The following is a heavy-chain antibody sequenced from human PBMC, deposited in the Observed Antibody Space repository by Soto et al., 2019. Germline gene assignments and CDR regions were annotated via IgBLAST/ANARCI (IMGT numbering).Heavy chain of an antibody. CDR3: ASYQQSYAFDI. CDR1: GGSISSGGYY. D-gene: IGHD2-2*01. V-gene: IGHV4-31*03. CDR2: IFYSGST. J-gene: IGHJ3*02. Sequence: SETLSLTCTVSGGSISSGGYYWSWIRHHPGKGLEWIGYIFYSGSTYYNPSLKSRVTISVDTSKNQFSLKLSSVTAADTAVYYCASYQQSYAFDIWGQGTMVTVS.